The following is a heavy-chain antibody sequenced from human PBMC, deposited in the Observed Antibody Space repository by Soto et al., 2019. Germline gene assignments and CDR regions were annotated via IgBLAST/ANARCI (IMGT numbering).Heavy chain of an antibody. CDR3: VRDDKWAFDI. D-gene: IGHD1-26*01. J-gene: IGHJ3*02. Sequence: EAHLVESGGGVVQPGRSRRLSCAASGFTFSSYAFNWVRQAPGKGLEWISYISVGSGSIFYADSVKGRFTISRDYTQKLLFLQMSTRRDENTFLYFGVRDDKWAFDIWGQGTTVIVSS. CDR1: GFTFSSYA. V-gene: IGHV3-48*02. CDR2: ISVGSGSI.